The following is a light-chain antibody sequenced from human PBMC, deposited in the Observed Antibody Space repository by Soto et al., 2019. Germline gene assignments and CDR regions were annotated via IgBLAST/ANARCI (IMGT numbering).Light chain of an antibody. Sequence: QSALTQPASVSGSPGQSITISCTGTNSDVGSYNLVSWYQQHPGKAPKLMIYEGSKRPSGVSNRFSGSKSGNTASLTISGLQAVDEADYYCCSYAGSSTYVFGTGTKLTVL. CDR1: NSDVGSYNL. J-gene: IGLJ1*01. CDR3: CSYAGSSTYV. CDR2: EGS. V-gene: IGLV2-23*01.